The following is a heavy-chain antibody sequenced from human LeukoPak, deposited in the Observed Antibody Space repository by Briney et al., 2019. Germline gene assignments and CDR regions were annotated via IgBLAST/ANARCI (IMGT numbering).Heavy chain of an antibody. CDR2: VNLLGST. CDR3: AREGGPYRPLDY. CDR1: GGSITNTNY. V-gene: IGHV4-4*02. J-gene: IGHJ4*02. Sequence: PSETLSLTCGVSGGSITNTNYWTWVRQPPGKGLEWIGEVNLLGSTNYNPSLMGRVAISVDTSENHISLQLTSVTAADTAVYYCAREGGPYRPLDYSGQGTLVTVSS.